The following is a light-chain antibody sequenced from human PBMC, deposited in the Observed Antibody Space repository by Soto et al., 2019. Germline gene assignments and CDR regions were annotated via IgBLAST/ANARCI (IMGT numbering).Light chain of an antibody. Sequence: QSALTQPASVSGSPGQSITISCTGTSGDVGNYNLVSWYQHHPGKAPKLMIYEVSKRPSGVSNRFSGSKSGDTASLTISGLQAEDEADYYCCSYAGSNYVFGTGTKLTVL. CDR1: SGDVGNYNL. V-gene: IGLV2-23*02. CDR2: EVS. J-gene: IGLJ1*01. CDR3: CSYAGSNYV.